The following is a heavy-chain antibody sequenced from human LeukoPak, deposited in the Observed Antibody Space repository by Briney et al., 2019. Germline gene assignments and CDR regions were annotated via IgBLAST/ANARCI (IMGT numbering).Heavy chain of an antibody. CDR2: IWYDGTNK. D-gene: IGHD3-22*01. Sequence: GGSLRLSCAASGFTFSSYGMHWVRQALAKGLEWVALIWYDGTNKYYADSVKGRFTISRDNSKNTLYLQMSSLRAEDTAVYYCAREEMIVMAFDIWGQGTMVTVSS. CDR1: GFTFSSYG. J-gene: IGHJ3*02. CDR3: AREEMIVMAFDI. V-gene: IGHV3-33*08.